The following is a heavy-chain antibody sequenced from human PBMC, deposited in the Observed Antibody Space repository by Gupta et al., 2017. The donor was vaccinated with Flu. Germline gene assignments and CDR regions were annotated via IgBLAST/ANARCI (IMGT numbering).Heavy chain of an antibody. V-gene: IGHV3-74*01. D-gene: IGHD2-15*01. CDR1: GFNFSGHF. Sequence: CAASGFNFSGHFMHWVRQGPGQGLVWVARIRFDGTATSYADSVKGRFTISRDNAKNTLYLQMNSLSPEDTALYYCAREVVNNRLDPWGQGTLVTVAS. CDR2: IRFDGTAT. J-gene: IGHJ5*02. CDR3: AREVVNNRLDP.